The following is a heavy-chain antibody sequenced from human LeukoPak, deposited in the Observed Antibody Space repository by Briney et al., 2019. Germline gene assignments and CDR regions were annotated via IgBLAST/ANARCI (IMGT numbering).Heavy chain of an antibody. D-gene: IGHD3-3*01. J-gene: IGHJ4*02. CDR3: ARGSDYYDFWSGD. V-gene: IGHV3-21*01. CDR2: ISSSNSYI. Sequence: GGSLRLSCAASGFTFSSYNMNWVRQAPGKGLEWVSSISSSNSYIYYADSVKGRFTISRDNAKNSLYLQMNSLRAEDTAVYYCARGSDYYDFWSGDWGQGTLGTVSA. CDR1: GFTFSSYN.